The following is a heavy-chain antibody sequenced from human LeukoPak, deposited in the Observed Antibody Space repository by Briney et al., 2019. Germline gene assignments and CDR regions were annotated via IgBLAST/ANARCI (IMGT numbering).Heavy chain of an antibody. CDR1: GYTFTGYY. CDR2: INPNSGGT. V-gene: IGHV1-2*02. J-gene: IGHJ4*02. D-gene: IGHD5-18*01. CDR3: ARSDTAIHPFAY. Sequence: ASVKVSCKASGYTFTGYYMHWVRQAPGQGREWMGWINPNSGGTNYAQKFQGRVTMTRDTSISTAYMELSRLRSDDTAVYYCARSDTAIHPFAYWGQGTLVTVSS.